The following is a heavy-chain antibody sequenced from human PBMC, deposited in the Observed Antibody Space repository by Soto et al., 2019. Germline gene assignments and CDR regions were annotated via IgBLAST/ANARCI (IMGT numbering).Heavy chain of an antibody. CDR2: ISAYNGNT. Sequence: QVQLVQSGAEVKKPGASVKVSCKASGYTFTSYGISWVRQAPGQGLEWMGWISAYNGNTNYAQKLQGRVTMTTDTPKSTAYMELRSRRTADTAVYYFARDGVDTATGYYYGLAVWGQGTTVTVSS. CDR3: ARDGVDTATGYYYGLAV. D-gene: IGHD5-18*01. V-gene: IGHV1-18*01. J-gene: IGHJ6*02. CDR1: GYTFTSYG.